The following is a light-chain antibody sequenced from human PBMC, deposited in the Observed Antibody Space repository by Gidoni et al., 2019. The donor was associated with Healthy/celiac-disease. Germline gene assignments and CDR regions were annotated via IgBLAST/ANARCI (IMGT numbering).Light chain of an antibody. J-gene: IGKJ5*01. CDR2: AES. CDR3: QKRYSTLSST. V-gene: IGKV1-39*01. CDR1: QSISSY. Sequence: DIQMTQSQSSLSASVGNRVTITCWASQSISSYLNWYQQKQGKDPKLLIYAESSLQRGVASRLSGSRSGTDVTLTNSSLQPEEFATYYCQKRYSTLSSTFGQGTRLEIK.